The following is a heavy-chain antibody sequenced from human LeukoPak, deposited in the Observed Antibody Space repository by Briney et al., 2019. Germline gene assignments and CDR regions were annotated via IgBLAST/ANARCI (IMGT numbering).Heavy chain of an antibody. V-gene: IGHV4-4*07. Sequence: SETLSLTCTVSGDSISSVYWSWIRQPAGKGLEWIGRIDTSGSTNYHPSLKSRVTISVDTSKNQFSLKLSSVTAADTAVYYCARDGPLWFGEFSTYGMDVWGQGTTVTVSS. CDR2: IDTSGST. CDR3: ARDGPLWFGEFSTYGMDV. CDR1: GDSISSVY. J-gene: IGHJ6*02. D-gene: IGHD3-10*01.